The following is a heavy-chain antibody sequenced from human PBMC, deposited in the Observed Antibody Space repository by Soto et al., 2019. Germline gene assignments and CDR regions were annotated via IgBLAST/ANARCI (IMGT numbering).Heavy chain of an antibody. D-gene: IGHD2-15*01. J-gene: IGHJ1*01. CDR2: IYYSGST. CDR1: GGSISSGDXY. Sequence: QVQLQESGPGLVKPSQTLSLTCTVSGGSISSGDXYWSWIRXXPXXGLEXXGYIYYSGSTYYNPSLKSRVTISVDTSKNQFSLKLSSVTAADTAVYYCARVNIVVVVAATHEYFQHWGQGTLVTVSS. CDR3: ARVNIVVVVAATHEYFQH. V-gene: IGHV4-30-4*01.